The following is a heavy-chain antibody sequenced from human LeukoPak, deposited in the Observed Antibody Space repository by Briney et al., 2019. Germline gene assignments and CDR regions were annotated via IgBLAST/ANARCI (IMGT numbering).Heavy chain of an antibody. CDR2: IYHSGST. J-gene: IGHJ3*02. CDR3: AREGITAAGTHAFDI. CDR1: GGSISSGGYY. V-gene: IGHV4-30-2*01. D-gene: IGHD6-13*01. Sequence: SETLSLTCTVSGGSISSGGYYWSWIRQPPGKGLEWIGYIYHSGSTYYNPSLKSRVTISVDRSKNQSSLKLSSVTAADAAVYYCAREGITAAGTHAFDIWGQGTMVTVSS.